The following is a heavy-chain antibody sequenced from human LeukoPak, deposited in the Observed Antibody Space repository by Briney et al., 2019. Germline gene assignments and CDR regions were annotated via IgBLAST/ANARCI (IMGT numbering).Heavy chain of an antibody. V-gene: IGHV3-33*05. CDR3: ARVRSPRYFDY. CDR1: GFTFSSYG. CDR2: ISYDGNSQ. J-gene: IGHJ4*02. Sequence: GGSLRLSCAPSGFTFSSYGMHWVRQAPGRGLEWVAAISYDGNSQHYGAPVKGRFTISRDNSKNTVYLQINSLRAEDTAVYYCARVRSPRYFDYWGQGTLVTVSS.